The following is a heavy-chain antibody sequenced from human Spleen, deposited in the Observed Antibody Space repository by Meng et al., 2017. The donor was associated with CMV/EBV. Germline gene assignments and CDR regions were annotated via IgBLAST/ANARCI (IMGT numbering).Heavy chain of an antibody. V-gene: IGHV3-7*03. CDR1: GFTFSSYW. CDR3: AKNLGGLLPEVDV. Sequence: GESLKISCAAAGFTFSSYWMSWVRQAPGKGLEWVANIKQDGSEKYYVDSVKGRFTVSRDNSKNTLYLQMNSLRAEDTALYYCAKNLGGLLPEVDVWGQGPTVTVSS. J-gene: IGHJ6*02. CDR2: IKQDGSEK. D-gene: IGHD1-14*01.